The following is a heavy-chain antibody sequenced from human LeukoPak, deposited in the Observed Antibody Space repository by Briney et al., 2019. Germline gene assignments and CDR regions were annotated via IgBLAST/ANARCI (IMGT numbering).Heavy chain of an antibody. Sequence: GRSLRLSCAASGFTFSSYAMHWVRRAPGKALEWVATISSDGGNRYYSDSVKGRFTISRDNSKNTLYLQMNSLRPEDTAVFHCARGRTVTGSTVIDYWGQGTLVTVSS. J-gene: IGHJ4*02. CDR1: GFTFSSYA. D-gene: IGHD6-19*01. CDR3: ARGRTVTGSTVIDY. V-gene: IGHV3-30-3*01. CDR2: ISSDGGNR.